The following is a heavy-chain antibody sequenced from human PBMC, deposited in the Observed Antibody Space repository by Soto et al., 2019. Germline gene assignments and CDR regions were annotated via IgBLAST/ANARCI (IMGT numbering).Heavy chain of an antibody. Sequence: GGSLRLSCAASGFTFSSYAMSWVRQAPGKGLEWVSAIGGSGGSTYYADSVKGRFTISRDNSKNTLYLQMNSLRAEDAAVYYCARTRASSSWSRGYYSYYYGMDVWGQGTTVTVSS. D-gene: IGHD6-13*01. V-gene: IGHV3-23*01. CDR2: IGGSGGST. CDR3: ARTRASSSWSRGYYSYYYGMDV. J-gene: IGHJ6*02. CDR1: GFTFSSYA.